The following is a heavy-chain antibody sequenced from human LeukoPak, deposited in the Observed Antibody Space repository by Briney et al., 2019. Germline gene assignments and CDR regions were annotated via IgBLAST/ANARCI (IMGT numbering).Heavy chain of an antibody. V-gene: IGHV1-2*04. J-gene: IGHJ4*02. D-gene: IGHD6-13*01. CDR1: GYTFTGYY. CDR2: INPNSGGT. CDR3: AREGGIAAAGTLKGNDY. Sequence: ASVKVSCTASGYTFTGYYMHWVRQAPGQGLEWMGWINPNSGGTNYAQKFQGWVTMTRDTSISTAHMELSRLRSDDTAVYYCAREGGIAAAGTLKGNDYWGQGTLVTVSS.